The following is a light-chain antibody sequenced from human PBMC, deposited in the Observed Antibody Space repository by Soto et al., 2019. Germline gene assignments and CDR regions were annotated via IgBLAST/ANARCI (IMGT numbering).Light chain of an antibody. V-gene: IGKV1-5*01. CDR1: QSISSW. J-gene: IGKJ1*01. CDR3: QQYNTSPWT. CDR2: DAS. Sequence: DIQMTQSPATLSASVGDRVTITCRASQSISSWLAWYQQKPGKVPKLLIDDASSLESGVPSRFSGSGSGTAVTLTISSLQHDDFSTYYYQQYNTSPWTFGQGTKVEIK.